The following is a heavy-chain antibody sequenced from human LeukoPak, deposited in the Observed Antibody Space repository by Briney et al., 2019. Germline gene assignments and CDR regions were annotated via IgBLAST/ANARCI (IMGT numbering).Heavy chain of an antibody. Sequence: QTGGSLRLSCAASGFTFSSYSMNWVRQAPGKGLEWVSYISSSSSTIYYADSVKGRFTISRDNSKNTLYLQMNSLRAEDTAVYYCARGGGIVVVPAAHWGQGTLVTVSS. D-gene: IGHD2-2*01. CDR2: ISSSSSTI. CDR1: GFTFSSYS. CDR3: ARGGGIVVVPAAH. J-gene: IGHJ4*02. V-gene: IGHV3-48*01.